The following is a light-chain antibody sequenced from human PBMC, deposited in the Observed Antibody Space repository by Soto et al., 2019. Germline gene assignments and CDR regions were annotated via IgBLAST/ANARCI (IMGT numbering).Light chain of an antibody. CDR1: RSVSSY. V-gene: IGKV3-11*01. Sequence: EVVLTQSPVTLSLSPWERATLSCRASRSVSSYLAWYQQKPGQAPRLLIYDISNRATGIPARFSGSGSGTDFTLTISSLEPDDFAVYYCQQRNDWQVTFGQGTRLENK. CDR3: QQRNDWQVT. J-gene: IGKJ5*01. CDR2: DIS.